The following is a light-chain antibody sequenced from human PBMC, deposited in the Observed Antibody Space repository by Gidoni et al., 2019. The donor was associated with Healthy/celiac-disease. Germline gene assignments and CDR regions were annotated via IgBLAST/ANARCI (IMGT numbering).Light chain of an antibody. J-gene: IGKJ1*01. CDR1: QSISSY. CDR2: AAS. Sequence: DIQTTQSPSSLSASVGDRVTITCRASQSISSYLNWYQQKPGQAPKLLIYAASSLQSGVPSRFSGSGSGTDFTLTISSLQPEDFATYYCQQSYSTPPTFGQXTRVEIK. V-gene: IGKV1-39*01. CDR3: QQSYSTPPT.